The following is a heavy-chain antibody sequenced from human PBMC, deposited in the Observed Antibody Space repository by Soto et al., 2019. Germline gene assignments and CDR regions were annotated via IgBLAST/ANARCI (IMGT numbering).Heavy chain of an antibody. CDR3: AKKAYYYDSSGSFDY. V-gene: IGHV3-23*01. D-gene: IGHD3-22*01. CDR1: GFTFSSYA. CDR2: ISGSGGST. J-gene: IGHJ4*02. Sequence: GGSLRLSCAVSGFTFSSYAMSWVRQAPGKGLEWVSAISGSGGSTYYADSVKGRFTISRDNSKNTLYLQMNSLRAEDTAVYYCAKKAYYYDSSGSFDYWGQGTLVTVPQ.